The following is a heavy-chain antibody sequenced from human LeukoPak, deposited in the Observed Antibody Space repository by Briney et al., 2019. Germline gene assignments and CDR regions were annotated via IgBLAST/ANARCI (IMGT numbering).Heavy chain of an antibody. D-gene: IGHD2-2*01. J-gene: IGHJ6*02. CDR2: ISAYNGNT. CDR3: ARDIVVVPAATFSSGWYSYYYGMDV. CDR1: GYIFTSYG. Sequence: SVKVSCKGSGYIFTSYGISWVRQAPGQGLEWMGWISAYNGNTNYAHKLQGRVTMTTDASTSAADLVLRSLRSDDTAVYYCARDIVVVPAATFSSGWYSYYYGMDVWGQGTTVTVSS. V-gene: IGHV1-18*01.